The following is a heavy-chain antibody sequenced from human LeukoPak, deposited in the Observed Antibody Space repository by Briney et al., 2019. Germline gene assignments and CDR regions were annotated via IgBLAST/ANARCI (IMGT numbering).Heavy chain of an antibody. CDR2: INPSGGST. V-gene: IGHV1-46*01. CDR3: ARDGSLEWLRGSYFDY. J-gene: IGHJ4*02. CDR1: GYTFTSYY. Sequence: ASVKVPCKASGYTFTSYYMHWVRQAPGQGLEWMGIINPSGGSTSYAQKFQGRVTMTRDTSTSTVYMELSSLRSEDTAVYYCARDGSLEWLRGSYFDYWGQGTLVTVSS. D-gene: IGHD5-12*01.